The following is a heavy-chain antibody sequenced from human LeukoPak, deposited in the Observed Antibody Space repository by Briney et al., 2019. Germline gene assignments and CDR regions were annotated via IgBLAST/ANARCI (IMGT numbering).Heavy chain of an antibody. CDR1: GDSVSSNSAA. CDR3: ARGCLAAADHVCTGFDY. V-gene: IGHV6-1*01. J-gene: IGHJ4*02. Sequence: SQTLSLTCAISGDSVSSNSAAWNWIRQSPSRALEWLGRTYYRSKWYNDYAVSVKSRITINPDTSKNQFSLQLNSVTPEDTAVYYCARGCLAAADHVCTGFDYWGQGTLVTVSS. D-gene: IGHD6-13*01. CDR2: TYYRSKWYN.